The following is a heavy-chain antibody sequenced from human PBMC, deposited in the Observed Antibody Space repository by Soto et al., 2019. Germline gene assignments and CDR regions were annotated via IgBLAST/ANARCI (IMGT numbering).Heavy chain of an antibody. V-gene: IGHV3-33*01. Sequence: QVQLVESGGGVVQPGRSLRLSCAASGFTFSSYGMHWVRQAPGKGLEWVAVIWYDGSNKYYADSVKGRFTISRDNSKNTLYPQMTSLRAEDTAVYYCAREGWVIAARRANWFAPWGQGTLVTVSS. D-gene: IGHD6-6*01. CDR3: AREGWVIAARRANWFAP. J-gene: IGHJ5*02. CDR2: IWYDGSNK. CDR1: GFTFSSYG.